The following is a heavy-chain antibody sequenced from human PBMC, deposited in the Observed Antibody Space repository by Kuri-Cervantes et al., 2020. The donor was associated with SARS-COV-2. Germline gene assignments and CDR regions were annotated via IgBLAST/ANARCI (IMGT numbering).Heavy chain of an antibody. J-gene: IGHJ5*02. D-gene: IGHD6-25*01. CDR2: IYYSGST. Sequence: SETLSLTCTVSGGSISSYYWSWIRQPPGKGLEWIGYIYYSGSTNYNPSLKSRVTISVDTSKNQFSLKLSSVTAADTAVYYCARKTATPPDWFDPWGQGTLVTVSS. V-gene: IGHV4-59*01. CDR3: ARKTATPPDWFDP. CDR1: GGSISSYY.